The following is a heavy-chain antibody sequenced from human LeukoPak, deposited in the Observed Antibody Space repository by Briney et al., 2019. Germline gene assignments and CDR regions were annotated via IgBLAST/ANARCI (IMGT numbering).Heavy chain of an antibody. CDR2: ISYGGSNK. CDR3: AKPLLRFGDPIDY. CDR1: GFTFSSYG. J-gene: IGHJ4*02. D-gene: IGHD3-10*01. V-gene: IGHV3-30*18. Sequence: PGRSLRLSCAASGFTFSSYGMHWVRQAPGKGLEWVAVISYGGSNKYYADSVKGRFTISRDNSKNTLYLQMNSLRAEDTAVYYCAKPLLRFGDPIDYWGQGTLVTVSS.